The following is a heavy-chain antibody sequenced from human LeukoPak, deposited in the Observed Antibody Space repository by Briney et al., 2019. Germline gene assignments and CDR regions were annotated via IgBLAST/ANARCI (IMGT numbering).Heavy chain of an antibody. D-gene: IGHD2-2*01. Sequence: GASVKVSCKASGYTFTSYGISWVRQAPGQGLEWMGWISAYNGNTNYAQKLQGRVTMTTDTSTSTAYMELRSLRSDDTAVYYCARRSLGYCSSTSCQGSNYYYYMDVWGKGTTVTVSS. CDR3: ARRSLGYCSSTSCQGSNYYYYMDV. CDR2: ISAYNGNT. J-gene: IGHJ6*03. V-gene: IGHV1-18*01. CDR1: GYTFTSYG.